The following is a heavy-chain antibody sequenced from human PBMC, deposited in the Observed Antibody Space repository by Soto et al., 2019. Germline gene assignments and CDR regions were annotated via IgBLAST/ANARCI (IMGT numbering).Heavy chain of an antibody. CDR2: IYYSGTS. V-gene: IGHV4-39*01. CDR1: GGSISDDTYY. D-gene: IGHD2-2*01. Sequence: QLQLQESGPGLVKPSETLSLTCTVSGGSISDDTYYWGWIRQPPGKGLEWIGSIYYSGTSSYNPSLKSRVTMSVDTSKKQLSLRMTSVTAADTAVYSCERLHCYSPNCVPLDPWGQGTLVIVSS. J-gene: IGHJ5*02. CDR3: ERLHCYSPNCVPLDP.